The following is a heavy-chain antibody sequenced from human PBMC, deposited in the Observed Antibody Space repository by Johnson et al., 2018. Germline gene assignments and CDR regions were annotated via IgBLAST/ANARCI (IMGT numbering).Heavy chain of an antibody. CDR1: GYTFTRYY. V-gene: IGHV1-46*01. D-gene: IGHD3-22*01. Sequence: QVQLVESGAEVKKPGASVKVSCKASGYTFTRYYIHWVRQAPGQGLEWMGVINPNDDSARYAQKFQGRVTMTRETSTSTVHMELSSLRSEEPAGYYCARDWDDSPRGYFQHWGQGTLVPGSS. CDR3: ARDWDDSPRGYFQH. CDR2: INPNDDSA. J-gene: IGHJ1*01.